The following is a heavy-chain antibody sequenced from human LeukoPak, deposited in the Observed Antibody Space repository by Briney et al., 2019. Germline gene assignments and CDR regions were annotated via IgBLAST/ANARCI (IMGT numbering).Heavy chain of an antibody. CDR2: IRDGGTT. CDR3: ARASRWEDLSLGY. D-gene: IGHD3-16*02. CDR1: GGSISSGGLY. J-gene: IGHJ4*02. V-gene: IGHV4-31*03. Sequence: SQTLSLTCTVSGGSISSGGLYWSWIRQHPGKGLEWIGYIRDGGTTYYNPSLKSRVSISLGTSKNQFSLNLSSVTAADTAVYYCARASRWEDLSLGYWGQGTVVTVSS.